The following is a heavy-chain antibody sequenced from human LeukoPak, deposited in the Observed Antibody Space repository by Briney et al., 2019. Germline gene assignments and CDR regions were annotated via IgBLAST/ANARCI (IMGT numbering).Heavy chain of an antibody. D-gene: IGHD6-13*01. CDR3: ARVQQQLVRSAFDI. J-gene: IGHJ3*02. V-gene: IGHV1-2*02. CDR2: INPNSGGT. CDR1: GYTFTGYY. Sequence: ASVKVSCKASGYTFTGYYMHWVRQAPGQGLEWMGWINPNSGGTNYAQKFQGRVTMTRDTSISTAYMELGRLRSDDTAVYYCARVQQQLVRSAFDIWGQGTMVTVSS.